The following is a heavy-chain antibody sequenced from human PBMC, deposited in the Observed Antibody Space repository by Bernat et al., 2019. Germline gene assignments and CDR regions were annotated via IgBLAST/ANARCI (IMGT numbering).Heavy chain of an antibody. CDR2: ISSSSSTL. J-gene: IGHJ4*02. V-gene: IGHV3-48*01. D-gene: IGHD3-10*01. CDR1: GFTFSSYS. CDR3: ARPLGRGSYYKRF. Sequence: EVQLVESGGGLVQPGGSLRLSCAASGFTFSSYSMNWVRQAPGKGLEWVSYISSSSSTLDDADSVKGRFTSSRDNAKNSLYLQMNSLGAEETAVYYCARPLGRGSYYKRFWGQGTLVTGAS.